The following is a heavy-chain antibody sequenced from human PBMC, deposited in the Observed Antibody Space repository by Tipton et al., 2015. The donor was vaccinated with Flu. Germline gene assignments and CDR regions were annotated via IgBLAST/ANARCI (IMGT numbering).Heavy chain of an antibody. CDR2: IYPSGTT. J-gene: IGHJ4*02. V-gene: IGHV4-39*01. CDR3: ARLSYYDVDLKNFYFDY. D-gene: IGHD3-10*02. Sequence: TLSLTCTVSSGSIRSTNYFCAWIRQPPEKRLELIGSIYPSGTTYYNPSLKSRVTISVDTSKSQFSLMLRSVTAADTAVYYCARLSYYDVDLKNFYFDYWGQGALVTVSS. CDR1: SGSIRSTNYF.